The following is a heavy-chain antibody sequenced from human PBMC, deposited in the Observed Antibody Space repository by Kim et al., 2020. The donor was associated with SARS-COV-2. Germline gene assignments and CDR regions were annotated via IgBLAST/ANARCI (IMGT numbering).Heavy chain of an antibody. D-gene: IGHD6-13*01. CDR3: AREGVAAAGNADFDY. Sequence: DSVKGRFTISRDNAKNSLYLQMNSLRAEDTAVYYCAREGVAAAGNADFDYWGQGTLVTVSS. V-gene: IGHV3-7*01. J-gene: IGHJ4*02.